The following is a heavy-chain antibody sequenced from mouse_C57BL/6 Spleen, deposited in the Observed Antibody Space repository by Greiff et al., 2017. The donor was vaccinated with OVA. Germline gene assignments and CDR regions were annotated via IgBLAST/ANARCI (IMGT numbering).Heavy chain of an antibody. V-gene: IGHV1-85*01. CDR1: GYTFTSYD. J-gene: IGHJ2*01. Sequence: VQLQQSGPELVKPGASVKLSCKASGYTFTSYDINWVKQRPGQGLEWIGWIYPRDGSTKYNEKFKSKATLTVDTSSSTAYMELHSLTSEDSAVYFCARSGITTVVAPGDYWGQGTTLTVSS. D-gene: IGHD1-1*01. CDR2: IYPRDGST. CDR3: ARSGITTVVAPGDY.